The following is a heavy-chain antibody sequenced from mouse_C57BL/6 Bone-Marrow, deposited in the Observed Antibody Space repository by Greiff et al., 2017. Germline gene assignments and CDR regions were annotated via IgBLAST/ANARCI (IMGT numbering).Heavy chain of an antibody. CDR3: ARAVVGGKDY. J-gene: IGHJ2*01. V-gene: IGHV1-42*01. D-gene: IGHD1-1*01. CDR2: INPSTGGT. CDR1: GYSFTGYY. Sequence: DVKLQESGPELVKPGASVKISCKASGYSFTGYYMNWVKQSPEKSLEWIGEINPSTGGTTYNQKFKAKATLTVDKSSSTAYMQLKSLTSEDSAVYYCARAVVGGKDYWGQGTTLTVSS.